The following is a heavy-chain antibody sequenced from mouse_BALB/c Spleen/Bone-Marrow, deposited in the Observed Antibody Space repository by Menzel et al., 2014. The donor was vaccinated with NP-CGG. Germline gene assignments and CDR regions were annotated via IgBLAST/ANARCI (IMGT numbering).Heavy chain of an antibody. CDR3: ARAKYGNPWFAY. CDR1: GFDFSRYW. D-gene: IGHD2-10*02. V-gene: IGHV4-1*02. Sequence: EVKLLESGGGLVQPGGSLKLSRAASGFDFSRYWMNWVRQAPGNGLEWIGQINPDSDTINYTPSLKDKFIISRDNAKNTLYLQMSKVRSEDAALYYCARAKYGNPWFAYWGQGTLVTVSA. CDR2: INPDSDTI. J-gene: IGHJ3*01.